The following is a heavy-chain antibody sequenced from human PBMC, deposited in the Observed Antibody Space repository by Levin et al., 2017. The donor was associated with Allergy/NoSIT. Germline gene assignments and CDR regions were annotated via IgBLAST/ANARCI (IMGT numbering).Heavy chain of an antibody. V-gene: IGHV1-69*13. D-gene: IGHD2-2*01. CDR1: GGTFSSYA. CDR3: ARYNDIVLVPAATNYYYYGMDV. J-gene: IGHJ6*02. Sequence: SVKVSCKASGGTFSSYAISWVRQAPGQGLEWMGGIIPIFGTANYAQKFQGRVTITADESTSTAYMELSSLRSEDTAVYYCARYNDIVLVPAATNYYYYGMDVWGQGTTVTVSS. CDR2: IIPIFGTA.